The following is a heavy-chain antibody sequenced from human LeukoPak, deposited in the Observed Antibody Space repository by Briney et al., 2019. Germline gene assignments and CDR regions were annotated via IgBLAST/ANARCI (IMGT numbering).Heavy chain of an antibody. Sequence: SETLSLTCTVSGGSISSYYWSWIRQPPGKGLECIGYIYYSGSTNYNPSLKSRVTISVDTSKNQFSLKLSSVTAADTAVYYCARGVVSHSYYYYYMDVWRKGTTVTVSS. CDR1: GGSISSYY. J-gene: IGHJ6*03. V-gene: IGHV4-59*01. CDR3: ARGVVSHSYYYYYMDV. CDR2: IYYSGST.